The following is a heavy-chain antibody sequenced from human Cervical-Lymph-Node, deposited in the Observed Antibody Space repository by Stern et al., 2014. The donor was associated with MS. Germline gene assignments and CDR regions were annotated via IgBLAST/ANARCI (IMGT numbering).Heavy chain of an antibody. Sequence: QVQLVESGAEVMKPGSSLKVSCKASGGTFSKFPSSWVRQAPGQGLEWIGGIFTVCGTLTYAPEFRCRVTITADVSTSTVYMELSSLRSDDTAVYYCALSSETSDRWYSLGYDLWGQGTLVTVSS. V-gene: IGHV1-69*01. CDR3: ALSSETSDRWYSLGYDL. CDR2: IFTVCGTL. D-gene: IGHD6-13*01. CDR1: GGTFSKFP. J-gene: IGHJ5*02.